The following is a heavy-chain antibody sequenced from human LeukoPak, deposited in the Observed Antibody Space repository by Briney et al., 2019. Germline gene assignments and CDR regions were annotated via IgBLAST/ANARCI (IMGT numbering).Heavy chain of an antibody. J-gene: IGHJ4*02. D-gene: IGHD4-23*01. CDR2: IRFDESDK. V-gene: IGHV3-30*02. CDR3: AKDFRWSQDY. CDR1: GFTFSSYS. Sequence: AGGSLRLSCAASGFTFSSYSMHWVRQAPGKGLEWVAHIRFDESDKYYADSVKGRFTISRDTSRNTVYLQMNSLRGEDTAVYYCAKDFRWSQDYWGQGTLVTVSS.